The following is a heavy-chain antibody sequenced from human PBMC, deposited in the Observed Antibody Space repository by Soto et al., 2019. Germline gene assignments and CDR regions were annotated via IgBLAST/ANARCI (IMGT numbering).Heavy chain of an antibody. Sequence: LEPLYLTCPVFADYLSSSMSYWGWIRQHPGKGLEWVGSIYYLGNTYYNPSLGSRVTISVDTSKNQFSLKLRSVTAADTAVFYCAGLYPYESSGYHLNYWGQGALVTVSS. CDR2: IYYLGNT. D-gene: IGHD3-22*01. CDR1: ADYLSSSMSY. CDR3: AGLYPYESSGYHLNY. V-gene: IGHV4-39*01. J-gene: IGHJ4*02.